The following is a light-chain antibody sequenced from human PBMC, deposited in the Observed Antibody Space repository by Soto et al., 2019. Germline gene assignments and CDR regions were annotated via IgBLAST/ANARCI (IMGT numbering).Light chain of an antibody. V-gene: IGLV2-14*01. CDR1: SSDVGGYNF. CDR3: SSYTNSTTLV. CDR2: EVT. J-gene: IGLJ2*01. Sequence: QSALTQPASVSGSPGQSITISCTGTSSDVGGYNFVSWYQQHPGKAPKLIIYEVTNRPSGVSNRFSGSKSGNTASLTISGLQADDEADYYCSSYTNSTTLVFGGGTQLTVL.